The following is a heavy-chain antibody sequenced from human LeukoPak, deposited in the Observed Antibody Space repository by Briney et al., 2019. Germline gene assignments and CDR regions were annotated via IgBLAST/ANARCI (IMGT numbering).Heavy chain of an antibody. Sequence: PSETLSLTCTVSGYSISSGYYWGWIRQPPGKGLEWIGSIYHSGSTYYNPSLKSRVTISVDTSKNQFSLKLSSVTAADTAVYYCASVPTPPYYYYYMDVWGKGPRSPSR. J-gene: IGHJ6*03. CDR3: ASVPTPPYYYYYMDV. CDR2: IYHSGST. CDR1: GYSISSGYY. D-gene: IGHD2-15*01. V-gene: IGHV4-38-2*02.